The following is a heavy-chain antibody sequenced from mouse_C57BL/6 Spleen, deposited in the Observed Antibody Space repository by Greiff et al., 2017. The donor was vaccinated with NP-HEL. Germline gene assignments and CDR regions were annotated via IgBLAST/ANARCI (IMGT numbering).Heavy chain of an antibody. Sequence: VKLMESGPGLVQPSQSLSITCTVSGFSLTSYGVHWVRQSPGKGLEWLGVIWSGGSTDYNAAFISRLSISKDNSKSQVFFKMNSLQADDTAIYYCARNSAIDGYFYFDYWGQGTTLTVSS. CDR2: IWSGGST. J-gene: IGHJ2*01. V-gene: IGHV2-2*01. D-gene: IGHD2-3*01. CDR3: ARNSAIDGYFYFDY. CDR1: GFSLTSYG.